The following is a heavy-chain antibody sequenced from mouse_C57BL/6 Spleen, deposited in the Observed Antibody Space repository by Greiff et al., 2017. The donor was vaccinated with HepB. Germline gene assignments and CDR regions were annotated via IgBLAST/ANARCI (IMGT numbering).Heavy chain of an antibody. Sequence: EGQLVGSGGGLVKPGGSLKLSCAASGFTFNDHGMNWVRQAPEKGLEWVAYISSGSSTIYYADTVKGRFTISRDNAKNTLFLQMTSLRSEDTAMYYCARPGSNYEAWFAYWGQGTLVTVSA. CDR3: ARPGSNYEAWFAY. D-gene: IGHD2-5*01. V-gene: IGHV5-17*01. CDR2: ISSGSSTI. CDR1: GFTFNDHG. J-gene: IGHJ3*01.